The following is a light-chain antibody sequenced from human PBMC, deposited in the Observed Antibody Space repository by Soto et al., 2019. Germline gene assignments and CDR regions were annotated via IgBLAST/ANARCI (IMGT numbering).Light chain of an antibody. CDR3: HQYNNWPPWT. CDR2: GAS. CDR1: QSVSSN. J-gene: IGKJ1*01. V-gene: IGKV3-15*01. Sequence: EVVMTQSPATLSVSPGERATLSCRASQSVSSNLAWYQQKPGQAPRLLLSGASTRATGIPARFSGSGSGTEFTLTISSLQSEDFAVYYCHQYNNWPPWTFGQGTKVEIK.